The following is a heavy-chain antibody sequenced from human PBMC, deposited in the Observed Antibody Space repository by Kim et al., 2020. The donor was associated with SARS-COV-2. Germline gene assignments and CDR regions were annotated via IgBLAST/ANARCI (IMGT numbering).Heavy chain of an antibody. CDR3: AKGLQWSNTYGAFDI. D-gene: IGHD2-15*01. Sequence: DSVKGRFTISRDHAKNCLYLQMNSLRAEDTALYYCAKGLQWSNTYGAFDIWGQGTMVTVSS. J-gene: IGHJ3*02. V-gene: IGHV3-9*01.